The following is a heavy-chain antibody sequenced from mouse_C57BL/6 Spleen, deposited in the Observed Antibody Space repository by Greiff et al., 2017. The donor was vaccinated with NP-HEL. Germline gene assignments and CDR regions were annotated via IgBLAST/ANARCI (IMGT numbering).Heavy chain of an antibody. V-gene: IGHV1-59*01. CDR3: AGPPGAMDY. CDR2: IDPSDSYT. J-gene: IGHJ4*01. Sequence: QVQLQQPGAELVRPGTSVKLSCKASGYTFTSYWMHWVKQRPGQGLEWIGVIDPSDSYTTYNQKFKGKATLTVDTSSSTAYMQLSSLTSEDSAVYYCAGPPGAMDYWGQGTSVTVSS. CDR1: GYTFTSYW.